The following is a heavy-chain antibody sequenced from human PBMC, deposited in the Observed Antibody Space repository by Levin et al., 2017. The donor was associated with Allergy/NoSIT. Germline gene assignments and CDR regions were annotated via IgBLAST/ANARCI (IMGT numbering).Heavy chain of an antibody. Sequence: GGSLRLSCAASGFTFSSYGMHWVRQAPGKGLEWVAVISYDGSNKYYADSVKGRFTISRDNSKNTLYLQMNSLRAEDTAVYYCAKDSTIVGVAAHFDYWGQGTLVTVSA. CDR1: GFTFSSYG. CDR2: ISYDGSNK. CDR3: AKDSTIVGVAAHFDY. D-gene: IGHD3-3*01. V-gene: IGHV3-30*18. J-gene: IGHJ4*02.